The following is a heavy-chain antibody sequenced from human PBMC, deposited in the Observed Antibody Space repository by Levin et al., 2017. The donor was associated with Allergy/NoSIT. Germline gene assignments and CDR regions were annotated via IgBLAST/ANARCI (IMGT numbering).Heavy chain of an antibody. D-gene: IGHD3-9*01. CDR1: NGALTNYH. J-gene: IGHJ5*02. CDR2: ISSSGST. CDR3: ARLTILAKARWFDP. Sequence: SETLSLTCTVSNGALTNYHWNWIRQTPGKGLEWIGYISSSGSTRYNPSHKSRFSISVDSSKNQFSLEVTSVTAADTAVYFCARLTILAKARWFDPWGQGILVTVSS. V-gene: IGHV4-4*09.